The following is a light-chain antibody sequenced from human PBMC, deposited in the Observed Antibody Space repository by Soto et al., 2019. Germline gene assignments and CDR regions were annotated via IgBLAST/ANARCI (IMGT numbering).Light chain of an antibody. CDR3: QQYGSPPIT. CDR2: AAS. CDR1: QAIRTA. J-gene: IGKJ5*01. Sequence: AIQLTQSPSSLSASVGDRVTISCRASQAIRTALGWYQQKPGKAPKLLIYAASTLQGGVPPRFSGSGSGTDFTLTISRLEPEDFAVYYCQQYGSPPITFGQGTRLEIK. V-gene: IGKV1-6*01.